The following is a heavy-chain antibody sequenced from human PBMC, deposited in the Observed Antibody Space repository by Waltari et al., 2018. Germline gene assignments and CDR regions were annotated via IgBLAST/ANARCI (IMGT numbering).Heavy chain of an antibody. CDR1: GFPFHSYW. CDR3: ARAXIFRDTGNTFDX. CDR2: NSGXGTT. D-gene: IGHD5-18*01. Sequence: EXXLVEXGGGLVXPGGSLSLSXAASGFPFHSYWMHWVRQAPGKGPLGVXRNSGXGTTHXADSVKGRFTXSRDNAKNTVYLQMNSLXAEDTATYXCARAXIFRDTGNTFDXWGQGNLVTVSS. J-gene: IGHJ4*02. V-gene: IGHV3-74*01.